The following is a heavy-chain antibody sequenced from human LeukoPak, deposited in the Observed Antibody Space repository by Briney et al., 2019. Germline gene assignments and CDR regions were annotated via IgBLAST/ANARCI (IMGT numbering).Heavy chain of an antibody. CDR1: GGSISSSSYY. D-gene: IGHD6-13*01. V-gene: IGHV4-39*01. Sequence: SETLSLTCTVSGGSISSSSYYWGWIRQPPGEGLEWIGSMFYSGSTYYNPSLKSRVTISVDTSKNQFSLKLSSVTAADTAVFYCARSPYGSSWYYFDYWGQGILVTVSS. CDR3: ARSPYGSSWYYFDY. J-gene: IGHJ4*02. CDR2: MFYSGST.